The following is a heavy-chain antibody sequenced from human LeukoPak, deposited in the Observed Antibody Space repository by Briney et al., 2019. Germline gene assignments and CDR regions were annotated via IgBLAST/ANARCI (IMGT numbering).Heavy chain of an antibody. J-gene: IGHJ4*02. D-gene: IGHD3-10*01. V-gene: IGHV3-23*01. CDR3: AKGSKPFDY. Sequence: GGSLRLSCAVSGFIFSSSAMSWVRQAPGKGLEWVSAISGGGDDTSYADSAKGRFTISRDNSKNTLYLQMNSLRAEDTAVYYCAKGSKPFDYWGQGTLVTVSS. CDR1: GFIFSSSA. CDR2: ISGGGDDT.